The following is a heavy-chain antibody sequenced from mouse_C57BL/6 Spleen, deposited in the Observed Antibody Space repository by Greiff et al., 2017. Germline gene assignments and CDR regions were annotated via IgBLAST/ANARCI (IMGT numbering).Heavy chain of an antibody. Sequence: EVQRVESGGGLVKPGGSLKLSCAASGFTFSSYAMSWVRQTPEKRLEWVATISDGGSYTYYPDNVKGRFTISRDNAKNNLYLQMSHLKSEDTAMYYCARGINYYSNYVDYWGQGTTLTVSS. V-gene: IGHV5-4*01. D-gene: IGHD2-5*01. CDR2: ISDGGSYT. CDR3: ARGINYYSNYVDY. J-gene: IGHJ2*01. CDR1: GFTFSSYA.